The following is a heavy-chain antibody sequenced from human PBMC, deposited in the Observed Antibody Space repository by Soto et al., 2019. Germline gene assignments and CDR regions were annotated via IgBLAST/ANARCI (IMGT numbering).Heavy chain of an antibody. J-gene: IGHJ4*02. CDR1: GYTFTGYY. V-gene: IGHV1-2*04. CDR3: ARGDIVVVPAAMAFDY. Sequence: ASVKVSCKASGYTFTGYYMHWVRQAPGQGLEWMGWINPNSGGTNYAQKFQGWVTMTRDTSISTAYMELSRLRSDDTAVYYCARGDIVVVPAAMAFDYWGQGTLVTVSS. D-gene: IGHD2-2*01. CDR2: INPNSGGT.